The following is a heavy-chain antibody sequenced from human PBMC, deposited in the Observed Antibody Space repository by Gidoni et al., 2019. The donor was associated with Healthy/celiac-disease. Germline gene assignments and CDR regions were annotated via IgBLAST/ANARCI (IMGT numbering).Heavy chain of an antibody. Sequence: EVQLLESGGGLVQPGGSLRLSCAAPGFTFRSYAMSWVRQAPGKGLEWVSAISGSGGSTYYADSVKGRFTISRENSKNTLYLQMNSLRAEDTAVYYCAKGNNYYDSSGYLSYFDYWGQGTLVTVSS. CDR3: AKGNNYYDSSGYLSYFDY. CDR1: GFTFRSYA. CDR2: ISGSGGST. J-gene: IGHJ4*02. V-gene: IGHV3-23*01. D-gene: IGHD3-22*01.